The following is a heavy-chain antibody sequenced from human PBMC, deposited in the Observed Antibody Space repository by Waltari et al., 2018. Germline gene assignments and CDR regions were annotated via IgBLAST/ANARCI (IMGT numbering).Heavy chain of an antibody. CDR1: GYTLTDLS. V-gene: IGHV1-24*01. Sequence: QVQLVQSGAEVKKPGASVKVSCKVSGYTLTDLSMHWVRQAPGKGLAWMGGFDPEDGETIYAQKFQGRVTMTEDTSTDTAYMELSSLRSEDTAVYYCAIGILASYYYGSGSYYQSDYWGQGTLVTVSS. CDR3: AIGILASYYYGSGSYYQSDY. CDR2: FDPEDGET. J-gene: IGHJ4*02. D-gene: IGHD3-10*01.